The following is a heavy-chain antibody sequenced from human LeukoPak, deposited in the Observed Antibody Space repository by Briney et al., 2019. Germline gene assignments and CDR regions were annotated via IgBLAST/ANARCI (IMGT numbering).Heavy chain of an antibody. CDR1: GGTFISYA. V-gene: IGHV1-69*04. D-gene: IGHD2-21*02. CDR2: IIPILGIA. CDR3: ARGHCGGDCYSPLDY. J-gene: IGHJ4*02. Sequence: ASVKVSCKASGGTFISYAISWVRQAPGQGLEWMGRIIPILGIANYAQKFQGRVTITADKATGTAYMELSSLRSEDTAVYYCARGHCGGDCYSPLDYWGQGTLVTVSS.